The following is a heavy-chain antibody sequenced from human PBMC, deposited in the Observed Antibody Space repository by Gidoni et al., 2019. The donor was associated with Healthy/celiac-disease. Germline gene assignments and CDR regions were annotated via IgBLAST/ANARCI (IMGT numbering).Heavy chain of an antibody. V-gene: IGHV3-21*01. CDR2: ISSSSSYI. J-gene: IGHJ4*02. Sequence: EVQLVESGGGLVKPGGSLRLSCAASGFPFSSYSMNWVRQAPGKGLEWVSSISSSSSYIYYEDSVKGRFTISRDNAKNSLYLQMNSLRAEDTAVYYCARYQGYSSSRPLGYWGQGTLVTVSS. CDR3: ARYQGYSSSRPLGY. CDR1: GFPFSSYS. D-gene: IGHD6-13*01.